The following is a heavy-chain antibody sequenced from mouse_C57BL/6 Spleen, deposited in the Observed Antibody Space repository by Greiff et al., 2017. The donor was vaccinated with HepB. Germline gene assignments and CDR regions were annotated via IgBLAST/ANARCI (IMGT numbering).Heavy chain of an antibody. D-gene: IGHD2-3*01. Sequence: VQLQQPGAELVMPGASVKLSCKASGYTFTSYWMHWVKQRPGQGLEWIGEIDPSDSYTNYNQKFKGKSTLTVDKSSSTAYMQLSSLTSEDTAVDYCARSDDGSFAYWGQGTLVTVSA. CDR3: ARSDDGSFAY. CDR2: IDPSDSYT. V-gene: IGHV1-69*01. J-gene: IGHJ3*01. CDR1: GYTFTSYW.